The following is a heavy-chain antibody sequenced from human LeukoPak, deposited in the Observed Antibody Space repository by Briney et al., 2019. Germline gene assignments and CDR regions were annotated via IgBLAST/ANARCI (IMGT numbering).Heavy chain of an antibody. D-gene: IGHD6-19*01. Sequence: GSLRLSCAASGFTFDDYGMSWVRQAPGKGLEWVSGINWNGGSTDYADSVKGRFTISRDNAKNSLYLQMNSLRAEDMALYYCARGGFSSGWPHDYWGRGTLVTVSS. CDR1: GFTFDDYG. CDR2: INWNGGST. CDR3: ARGGFSSGWPHDY. V-gene: IGHV3-20*04. J-gene: IGHJ4*02.